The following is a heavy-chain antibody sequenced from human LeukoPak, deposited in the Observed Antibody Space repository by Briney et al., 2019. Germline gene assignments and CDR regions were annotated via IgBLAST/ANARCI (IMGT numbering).Heavy chain of an antibody. V-gene: IGHV1-2*02. D-gene: IGHD2-2*01. CDR2: INPNSGGT. J-gene: IGHJ3*02. Sequence: ASVKVSCKASGYTLTGYYMHWVRQAPGQGLEWMGWINPNSGGTNYAQKFQGRVTMTRDTSISTAYMELSRPRSDDTAVYYCVGYCSSTSCYGAFDIWGQGTMVTVSS. CDR1: GYTLTGYY. CDR3: VGYCSSTSCYGAFDI.